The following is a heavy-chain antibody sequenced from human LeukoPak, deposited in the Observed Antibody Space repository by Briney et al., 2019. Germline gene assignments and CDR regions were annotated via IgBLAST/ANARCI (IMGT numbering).Heavy chain of an antibody. D-gene: IGHD6-13*01. CDR3: ARFGAAAGTDY. CDR1: GFSITSYY. J-gene: IGHJ4*02. V-gene: IGHV4-59*01. Sequence: SETLSLTCTVSGFSITSYYWSWIRQPPGKGLEWIGYIYYSGSTYYNPSLKSRLTISVDTSMNQFSLKLSSVTAAGTAIYYCARFGAAAGTDYWGQGTLVTVSS. CDR2: IYYSGST.